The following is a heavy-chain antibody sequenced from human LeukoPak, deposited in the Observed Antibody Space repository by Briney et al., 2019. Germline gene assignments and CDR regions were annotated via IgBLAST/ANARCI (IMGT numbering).Heavy chain of an antibody. CDR2: IYYSGST. V-gene: IGHV4-39*01. Sequence: SETLSLTCTVSGGSISSSSYYWGWIRQPPGKGLEWIGSIYYSGSTYYNPSLKSRVTISVDTSKNQFSLKLSSVTAADTAVYYCARQLARGYSSGWSDYWGQGTLVTVSS. CDR3: ARQLARGYSSGWSDY. D-gene: IGHD6-19*01. CDR1: GGSISSSSYY. J-gene: IGHJ4*02.